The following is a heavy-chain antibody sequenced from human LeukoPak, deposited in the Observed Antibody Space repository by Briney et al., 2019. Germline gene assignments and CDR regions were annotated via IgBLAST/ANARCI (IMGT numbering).Heavy chain of an antibody. J-gene: IGHJ4*02. CDR3: ARDAVDYYDSSGFDY. CDR1: GGTFSSYA. D-gene: IGHD3-22*01. V-gene: IGHV1-69*05. Sequence: SVKVSXKASGGTFSSYAISWVRQAPGQGLEWMGRIIPIFGTANYAQKFQGRVTITTDESTSTAYMELSSLRSEDTAVYDCARDAVDYYDSSGFDYWGQGTLVTVSS. CDR2: IIPIFGTA.